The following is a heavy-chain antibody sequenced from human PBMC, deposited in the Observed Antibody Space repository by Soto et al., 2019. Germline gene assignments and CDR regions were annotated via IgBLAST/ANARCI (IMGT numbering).Heavy chain of an antibody. CDR1: GYTFTAYH. J-gene: IGHJ6*02. V-gene: IGHV1-2*02. Sequence: QVRLVQSGAEVKEPGDSVRVSCEASGYTFTAYHIHWVRQAPGQGLEWMGWINPKFGDTGYAQDFQGRVSMPSDISISTVYMELSRLTSDDTAIYYCARNMDYYYGRGSGNGHGVWGQGTTVTVFS. CDR3: ARNMDYYYGRGSGNGHGV. D-gene: IGHD3-10*02. CDR2: INPKFGDT.